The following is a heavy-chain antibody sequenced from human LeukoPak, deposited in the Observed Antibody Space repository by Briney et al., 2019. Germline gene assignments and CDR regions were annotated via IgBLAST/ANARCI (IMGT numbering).Heavy chain of an antibody. D-gene: IGHD2-15*01. CDR2: INPSGGST. J-gene: IGHJ5*02. CDR3: ARGGIPYCSGGSCYPYNWFDP. CDR1: GYTFTRYY. Sequence: ASVKVSCKASGYTFTRYYMHWVRQAPGQGLEWMGIINPSGGSTSYAQKFQGRVTMTRDMSTSTVYMELSSLRSEDTAVYYCARGGIPYCSGGSCYPYNWFDPWGQGTLVTVSS. V-gene: IGHV1-46*01.